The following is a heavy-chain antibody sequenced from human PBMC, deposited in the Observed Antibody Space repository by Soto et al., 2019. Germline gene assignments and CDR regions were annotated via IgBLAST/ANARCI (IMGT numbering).Heavy chain of an antibody. CDR1: GYSFTSYW. V-gene: IGHV5-10-1*01. J-gene: IGHJ6*01. CDR2: IDPSDSYT. CDR3: ACTLYSSSWLGTVGYYYGMDV. Sequence: GESLKISCKGSGYSFTSYWISWVRQMPGKGLEWMGRIDPSDSYTNYSPSFQGHVTISADKSISTAYLQWSSLKASDTAMYYCACTLYSSSWLGTVGYYYGMDVWGQGTTVTVST. D-gene: IGHD6-13*01.